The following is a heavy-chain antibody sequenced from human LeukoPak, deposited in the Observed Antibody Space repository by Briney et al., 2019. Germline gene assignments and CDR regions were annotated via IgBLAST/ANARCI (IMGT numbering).Heavy chain of an antibody. V-gene: IGHV3-53*01. J-gene: IGHJ3*02. CDR3: ARALGWDCSGGSCLDAFDI. CDR1: GVTVSSNY. D-gene: IGHD2-15*01. Sequence: PGGSLRLSCAASGVTVSSNYMSWVRQAPGKGLEWVSVIYSGGSTYYADSVKGRFTISRDNSKNTMYLQMNSLRAEDTAVYYCARALGWDCSGGSCLDAFDIWGQGTMVTVSS. CDR2: IYSGGST.